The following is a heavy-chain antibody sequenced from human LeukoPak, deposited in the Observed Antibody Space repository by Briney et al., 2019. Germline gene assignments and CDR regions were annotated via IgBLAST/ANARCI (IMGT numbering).Heavy chain of an antibody. CDR2: ISSSSSTI. CDR1: GFTLSTYT. V-gene: IGHV3-48*02. J-gene: IGHJ3*02. CDR3: AREYSSSSGRAFDI. Sequence: GGSLRLSCAASGFTLSTYTMNWVRQAPGKGLQWFSYISSSSSTIYYADSVKVRFNISRDNAKNSLYLQMNSLRDEDTAVYYCAREYSSSSGRAFDIWGQGTMVTVSS. D-gene: IGHD6-6*01.